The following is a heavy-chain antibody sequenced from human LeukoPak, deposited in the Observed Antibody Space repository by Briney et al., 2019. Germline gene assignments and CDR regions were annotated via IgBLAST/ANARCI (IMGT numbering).Heavy chain of an antibody. Sequence: GGSLRLSCSASGFTFSDYDMNWVRQAPGKGLEWVSSISYLSSHVYYGDSVRGRFSISRDNAKNSLYLQMNSLGAEDTAIYYCGRAFPPLRTSSAGDLWGQGILVTVSS. D-gene: IGHD3-16*01. J-gene: IGHJ4*02. CDR1: GFTFSDYD. CDR2: ISYLSSHV. V-gene: IGHV3-21*01. CDR3: GRAFPPLRTSSAGDL.